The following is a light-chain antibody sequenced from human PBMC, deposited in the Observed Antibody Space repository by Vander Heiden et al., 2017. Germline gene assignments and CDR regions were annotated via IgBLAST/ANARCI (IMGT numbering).Light chain of an antibody. CDR3: GTWDSSLSAGV. CDR2: DNN. CDR1: SSNIGNNY. Sequence: QSVLPQPPSVSAAPGQQVTISCSGSSSNIGNNYVSWYQQLPGTAPKLLIYDNNKRPSGIPDRFSGSKSGTSATLGITGLQTGDEADYYCGTWDSSLSAGVFGGGTKLTVL. V-gene: IGLV1-51*01. J-gene: IGLJ3*02.